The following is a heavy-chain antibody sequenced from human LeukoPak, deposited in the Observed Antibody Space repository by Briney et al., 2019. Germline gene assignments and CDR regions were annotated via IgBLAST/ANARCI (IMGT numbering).Heavy chain of an antibody. J-gene: IGHJ4*02. CDR1: GFIFSDYA. Sequence: GGSLRLSCAASGFIFSDYAIHWVRQAPGKGLEWVATISYDGGNKYYADSVKGRFTISRENSMNTLYLQMNSLRPEDTAVYYCARDHEWLRNFDYWGQGTLVTVSS. CDR3: ARDHEWLRNFDY. CDR2: ISYDGGNK. V-gene: IGHV3-30-3*01. D-gene: IGHD5-12*01.